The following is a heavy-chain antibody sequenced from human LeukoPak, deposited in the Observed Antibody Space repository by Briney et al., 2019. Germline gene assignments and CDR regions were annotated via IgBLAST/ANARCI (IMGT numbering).Heavy chain of an antibody. CDR3: ARLVRLRYFDWLLSSQYYFDY. CDR1: GGSFSGYY. V-gene: IGHV4-34*01. D-gene: IGHD3-9*01. CDR2: INHSGST. J-gene: IGHJ4*02. Sequence: PSETLSLTCAVYGGSFSGYYWSWIRQPPGKGLEWIGEINHSGSTNYNPSLKSRVTISVDTSKNQFSLKLSSVTAADTAVYYCARLVRLRYFDWLLSSQYYFDYWGQGTLVTVSS.